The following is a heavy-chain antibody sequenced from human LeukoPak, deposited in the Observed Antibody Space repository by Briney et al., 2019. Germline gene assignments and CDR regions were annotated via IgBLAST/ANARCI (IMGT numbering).Heavy chain of an antibody. V-gene: IGHV3-21*01. CDR2: ISSSSSYI. CDR3: ARGPSNYFNWFDP. CDR1: GFTFSSYS. J-gene: IGHJ5*02. Sequence: GGSLRLSCAASGFTFSSYSMNWVRQAPGKGLEWVSSISSSSSYIYYADSVKGRFTISRDNAKNSLYLQMNSLRAEDTAVYYCARGPSNYFNWFDPWGQGTLDTVSS. D-gene: IGHD4-11*01.